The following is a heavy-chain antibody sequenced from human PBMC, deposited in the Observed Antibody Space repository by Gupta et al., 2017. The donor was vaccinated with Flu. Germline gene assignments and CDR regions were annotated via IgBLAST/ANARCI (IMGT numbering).Heavy chain of an antibody. Sequence: EMQLVASGGDLVKTGGSLRLSCAASGFTFSRSYLQWVRQAPGKGLVWVSRINPDGSSTTYAESVKGRFTISRDNAKNTLYLQMNSLGDDDTAVYYCATVTSGCWGQGTLVTVSS. CDR2: INPDGSST. D-gene: IGHD4-17*01. CDR3: ATVTSGC. J-gene: IGHJ4*02. CDR1: GFTFSRSY. V-gene: IGHV3-74*03.